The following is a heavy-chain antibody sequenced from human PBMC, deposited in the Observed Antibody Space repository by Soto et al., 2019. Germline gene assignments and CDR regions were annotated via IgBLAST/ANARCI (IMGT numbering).Heavy chain of an antibody. V-gene: IGHV1-46*01. CDR1: GYTFTSYY. Sequence: ASVKVSCKASGYTFTSYYMHWVRQAPGQGLEWMGIINPSGGSTGYAQKFQGRVTMTRDTSTSTVYMELSSLRSEDTAVYYCARVTYYYDSSGYPDLLDYWGQGTLVTVS. D-gene: IGHD3-22*01. J-gene: IGHJ4*02. CDR2: INPSGGST. CDR3: ARVTYYYDSSGYPDLLDY.